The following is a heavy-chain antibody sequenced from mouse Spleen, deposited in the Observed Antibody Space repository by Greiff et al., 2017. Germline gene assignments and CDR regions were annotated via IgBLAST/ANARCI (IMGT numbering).Heavy chain of an antibody. J-gene: IGHJ4*01. CDR2: IYPGSGNT. V-gene: IGHV1-76*01. CDR3: ARGESYYAMDY. CDR1: GYTFTDYY. Sequence: QVQLKESGAELVRPGASVKLSCKASGYTFTDYYINWVKQRPGQGLEWIARIYPGSGNTYYNEKFKGKATLTAEKSSSTAYMQLSSLTSEDSAVYFCARGESYYAMDYWGQGTSVTVSS.